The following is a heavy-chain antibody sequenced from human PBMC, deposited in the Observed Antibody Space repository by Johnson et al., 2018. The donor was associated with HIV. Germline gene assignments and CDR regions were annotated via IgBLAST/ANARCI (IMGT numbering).Heavy chain of an antibody. CDR1: GFTFSDYY. Sequence: QVQLVESGGGLVKPGGSLRLSCAASGFTFSDYYMSWIRQAPGKGLEWLSYISSGSTVYYADSVRGRFTISRDNARNSLYLQMNSLRAEDMAVYYCARGGITFGGVIAPGAFDIWGQGTMVTVSS. CDR3: ARGGITFGGVIAPGAFDI. CDR2: ISSGSTV. V-gene: IGHV3-11*04. J-gene: IGHJ3*02. D-gene: IGHD3-16*02.